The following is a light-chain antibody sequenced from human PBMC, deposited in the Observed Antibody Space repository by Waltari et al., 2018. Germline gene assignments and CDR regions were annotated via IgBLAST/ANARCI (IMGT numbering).Light chain of an antibody. V-gene: IGKV1-5*03. Sequence: DILMTQSPSTLSASVGDSVTITCRARQSISSWLAWYQHKPGKAPKLLIYQASSLDTGVPSRFSGSGSGTEFTLTISSLQPDDLATYYCQQFNSYPWTFGQGTKVEIK. J-gene: IGKJ1*01. CDR2: QAS. CDR3: QQFNSYPWT. CDR1: QSISSW.